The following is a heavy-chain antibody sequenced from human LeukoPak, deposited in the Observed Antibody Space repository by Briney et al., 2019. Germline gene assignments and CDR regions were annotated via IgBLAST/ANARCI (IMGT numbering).Heavy chain of an antibody. D-gene: IGHD3-10*01. J-gene: IGHJ4*02. CDR1: GGSVSSGSYY. Sequence: SETLSLTCTVSGGSVSSGSYYWSWIRQPPGKGLEWIGYIYYSGSTNYNPSLKSRVTISVDTSKNQFSLKLSSVTAADTAVYYCARGVRVRGVPGLWWDYWGQGTLVTVSS. V-gene: IGHV4-61*01. CDR2: IYYSGST. CDR3: ARGVRVRGVPGLWWDY.